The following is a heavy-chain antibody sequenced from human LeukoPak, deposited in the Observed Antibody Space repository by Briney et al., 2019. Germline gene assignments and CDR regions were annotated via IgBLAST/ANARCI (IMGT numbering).Heavy chain of an antibody. CDR1: GFTFSSYA. CDR2: ISDSGGST. Sequence: GGSLRLSCAASGFTFSSYAMSWVRQAPGKGLEWVSAISDSGGSTYYADSVKGRFTISRDNSKNTLYLQMNSLRAEDTAVYYCAKRAGSVRFLEWSGFDYWGQGTLVTVSS. J-gene: IGHJ4*02. V-gene: IGHV3-23*01. CDR3: AKRAGSVRFLEWSGFDY. D-gene: IGHD3-3*01.